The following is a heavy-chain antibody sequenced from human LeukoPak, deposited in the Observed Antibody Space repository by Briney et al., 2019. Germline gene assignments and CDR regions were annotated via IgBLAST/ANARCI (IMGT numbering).Heavy chain of an antibody. J-gene: IGHJ4*02. D-gene: IGHD1-26*01. V-gene: IGHV3-72*01. CDR1: GFTFSDYA. CDR2: SRNKANSYTT. CDR3: TRVGLGTTKDFDQ. Sequence: PGGSLRLSCAASGFTFSDYAMSWVRQAPGKGLEWVGRSRNKANSYTTEYAASVKGRFTISRDDSKNSVFLQMNSLKTEDTAFYYCTRVGLGTTKDFDQWGQGTLVTVSS.